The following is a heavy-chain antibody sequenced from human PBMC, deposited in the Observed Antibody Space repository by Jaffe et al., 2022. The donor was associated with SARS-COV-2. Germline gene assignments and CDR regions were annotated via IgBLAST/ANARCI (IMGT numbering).Heavy chain of an antibody. CDR3: ARDSGSRGSHFDY. D-gene: IGHD1-26*01. CDR1: GFTFSSYG. J-gene: IGHJ4*02. V-gene: IGHV3-33*01. Sequence: QVQLVESGGGVVQPGRSLRLSCAASGFTFSSYGMHWVRQAPGKGLEWVAVIWYDGSNKYYADSVKGRFTISRDNSKNTLYLQMNSLRAEDTAVYYCARDSGSRGSHFDYWGQGTLVTVSS. CDR2: IWYDGSNK.